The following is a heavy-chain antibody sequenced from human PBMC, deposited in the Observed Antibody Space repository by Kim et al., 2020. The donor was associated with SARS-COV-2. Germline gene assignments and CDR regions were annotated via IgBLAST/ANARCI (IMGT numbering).Heavy chain of an antibody. V-gene: IGHV3-33*01. CDR3: ARDGDSSGYPSYYFDY. CDR1: GFTFSSYG. Sequence: GGSLRLSCAASGFTFSSYGMHWVRQAPGKGLEWVAVIWYDGSNKYYADSVKGRFTISRDNSKNTLYLQMNSLRAEDTAVYYCARDGDSSGYPSYYFDYWGQGTLVTVSS. D-gene: IGHD3-22*01. J-gene: IGHJ4*02. CDR2: IWYDGSNK.